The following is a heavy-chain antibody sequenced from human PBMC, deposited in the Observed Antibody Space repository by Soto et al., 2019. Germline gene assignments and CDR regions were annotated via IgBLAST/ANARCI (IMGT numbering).Heavy chain of an antibody. J-gene: IGHJ6*02. D-gene: IGHD3-9*01. CDR1: GFTFSSYG. V-gene: IGHV3-30*18. Sequence: QVQLVESGGGVVQPGRSLRLSCAASGFTFSSYGMHWVRQAPGTGMAWVAVISYDGSNKYYADSVKGRFTISRDNSKNTLYLQMNSLRAEDTAVYYCAKEGSDYDILTWSGYYGMYVWGQGTTVTVSS. CDR2: ISYDGSNK. CDR3: AKEGSDYDILTWSGYYGMYV.